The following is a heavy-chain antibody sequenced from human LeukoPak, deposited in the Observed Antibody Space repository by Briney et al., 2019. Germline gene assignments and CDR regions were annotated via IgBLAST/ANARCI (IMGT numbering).Heavy chain of an antibody. V-gene: IGHV4-61*02. D-gene: IGHD2-15*01. CDR2: VPTSGNT. CDR3: ARAIVVPYYFDS. CDR1: GGSISSGSYY. J-gene: IGHJ4*02. Sequence: SETLSLTCTVSGGSISSGSYYWSWIRQPAGKGLEWIGRVPTSGNTMYNPSLKSRVTISIDPSRDQFSLNLNSVTAADTAVYFCARAIVVPYYFDSWGQGTLLTVSS.